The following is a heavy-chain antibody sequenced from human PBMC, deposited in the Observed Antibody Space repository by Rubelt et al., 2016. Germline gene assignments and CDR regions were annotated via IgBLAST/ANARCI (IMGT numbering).Heavy chain of an antibody. V-gene: IGHV4-39*07. CDR2: IYYSGST. J-gene: IGHJ4*02. CDR3: ARDNKAWGYGYGYGPFDY. D-gene: IGHD5-18*01. Sequence: GSIYYSGSTYYNPSLKSRVTISVDTSKNQFSLKLSSVTAADTAVYYCARDNKAWGYGYGYGPFDYWGQGTLVTVSS.